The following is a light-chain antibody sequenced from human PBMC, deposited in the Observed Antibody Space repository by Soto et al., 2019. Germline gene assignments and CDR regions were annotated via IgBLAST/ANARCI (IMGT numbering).Light chain of an antibody. V-gene: IGKV3-20*01. CDR2: GAS. J-gene: IGKJ1*01. CDR3: QQYGSSPT. CDR1: QSVSSSY. Sequence: EIVLTQSPCTLSLSPGERATLSCMASQSVSSSYLAWYQQKPGQAPRLLIYGASSRATGIPDRFSGSGSGTDFTLTISRLEPEDFAVYYCQQYGSSPTFGQGTKVDI.